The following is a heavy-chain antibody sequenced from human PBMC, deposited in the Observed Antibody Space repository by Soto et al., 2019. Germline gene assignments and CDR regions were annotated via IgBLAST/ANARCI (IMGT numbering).Heavy chain of an antibody. J-gene: IGHJ5*02. CDR2: TDHSGST. CDR1: GGPISGYY. Sequence: SETLSLTCGVHGGPISGYYWSWIRQSPGKGLEWIGETDHSGSTNYNPSLRSRVTMSVDTSKNQFSLKLSSVTAADTAVYYCARELDFYDSGTYYKSADWFGPWGQGTLVTVSS. CDR3: ARELDFYDSGTYYKSADWFGP. V-gene: IGHV4-34*01. D-gene: IGHD3-10*01.